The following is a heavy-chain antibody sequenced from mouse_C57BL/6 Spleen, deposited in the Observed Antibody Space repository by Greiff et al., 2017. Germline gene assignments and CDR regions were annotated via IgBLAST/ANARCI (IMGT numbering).Heavy chain of an antibody. CDR3: RLYYYGSRERYFDV. V-gene: IGHV14-4*01. CDR2: IDPENGDT. D-gene: IGHD1-1*01. J-gene: IGHJ1*03. Sequence: EVQLQQSGAELVRPGASVKLSCTASGFNIKDDYMHWVKQRPEQGLEWIGWIDPENGDTEYASKFQGKATITADTSSNTAYLQLSSLTSEDTAVYYCRLYYYGSRERYFDVWGTGTTVTVSS. CDR1: GFNIKDDY.